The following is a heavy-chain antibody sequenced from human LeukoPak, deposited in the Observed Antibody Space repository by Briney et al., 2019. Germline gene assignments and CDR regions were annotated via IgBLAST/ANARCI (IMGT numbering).Heavy chain of an antibody. D-gene: IGHD4-11*01. CDR3: AREAYSNYVNFDY. Sequence: GGSLRLSCAASGFTFSSYSMNWVRQAPGKGLEWVSSISSSSSYIYYADSVKGRFTISRDNAKNSLYLQMNSLRAEDTAVYYCAREAYSNYVNFDYWGQGTLVTVSS. CDR1: GFTFSSYS. CDR2: ISSSSSYI. J-gene: IGHJ4*02. V-gene: IGHV3-21*01.